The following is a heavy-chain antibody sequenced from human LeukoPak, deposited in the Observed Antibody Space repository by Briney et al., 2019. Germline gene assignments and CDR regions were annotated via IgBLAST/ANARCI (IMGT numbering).Heavy chain of an antibody. CDR3: ARAAVSYDRFPFDP. V-gene: IGHV4-34*01. Sequence: SETLSLTCAVYGGSFSGYYWSWIRQPPGKGLEWLGEINHSGSTNYNPSLKSRVTISVDRSKNQFSLKLSSVTAADTAVYYCARAAVSYDRFPFDPWGQGTLVTVSS. J-gene: IGHJ5*02. CDR2: INHSGST. CDR1: GGSFSGYY. D-gene: IGHD5-12*01.